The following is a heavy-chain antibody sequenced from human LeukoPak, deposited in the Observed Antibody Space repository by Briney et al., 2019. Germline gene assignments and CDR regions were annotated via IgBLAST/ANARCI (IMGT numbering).Heavy chain of an antibody. D-gene: IGHD7-27*01. V-gene: IGHV3-48*01. Sequence: AGGSLRLSCAASGFTFSDYAMNWVRQAPMKGLEWVSHINDDSGLIDYAGSVRGRFTISRDNAQNSLYLQMNGLRAEDTAVYYCARDLNWGFDYWGQGILVTVSS. CDR3: ARDLNWGFDY. CDR2: INDDSGLI. J-gene: IGHJ4*02. CDR1: GFTFSDYA.